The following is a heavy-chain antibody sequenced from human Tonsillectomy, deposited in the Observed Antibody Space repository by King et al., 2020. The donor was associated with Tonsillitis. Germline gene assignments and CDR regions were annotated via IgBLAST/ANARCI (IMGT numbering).Heavy chain of an antibody. CDR1: GYSFRRYW. Sequence: QLVQSGAEVKKPGESLKISCNGSGYSFRRYWIGWLRQMPGKVLECMGIIYPDDSDTIYSPAFQGQVTISADPPTSTAYRQWSSLRASDTAMYYWAGHEIFTPGGYYGMDVWGQGTTVTVSS. D-gene: IGHD3-9*01. CDR2: IYPDDSDT. CDR3: AGHEIFTPGGYYGMDV. V-gene: IGHV5-51*01. J-gene: IGHJ6*02.